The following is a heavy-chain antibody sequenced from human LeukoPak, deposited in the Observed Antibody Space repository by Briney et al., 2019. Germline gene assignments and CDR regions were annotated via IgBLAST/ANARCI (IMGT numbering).Heavy chain of an antibody. J-gene: IGHJ3*02. CDR3: ARGVVITSNDAFDI. V-gene: IGHV1-69*02. Sequence: SVKVSCKASGGTFSSYTISWVRQAPGQGLEWMGRIIPILGIANYAQKFQGRVTITADKSTSTAYLELSSLRSEDTAVYYCARGVVITSNDAFDIWGQGTMVTVSS. D-gene: IGHD3-22*01. CDR1: GGTFSSYT. CDR2: IIPILGIA.